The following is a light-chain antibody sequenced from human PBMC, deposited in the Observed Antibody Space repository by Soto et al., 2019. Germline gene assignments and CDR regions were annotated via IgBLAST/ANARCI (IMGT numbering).Light chain of an antibody. CDR2: DVS. CDR1: SSAVGGDNY. J-gene: IGLJ1*01. Sequence: QSALTQPASVSGSPGQSITISCTGTSSAVGGDNYASWYQQHPGKAPKLLIYDVSNRPSGVSNRFSGSKSGNTASLTISGLQAEDEADYYCSSYTSSSTYVFGTGTKLTVL. V-gene: IGLV2-14*01. CDR3: SSYTSSSTYV.